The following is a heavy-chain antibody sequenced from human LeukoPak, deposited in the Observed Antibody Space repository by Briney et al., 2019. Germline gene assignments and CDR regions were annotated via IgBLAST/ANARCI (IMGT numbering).Heavy chain of an antibody. D-gene: IGHD7-27*01. J-gene: IGHJ4*02. Sequence: ASVMVSCKASGYTFTSYYMHWVRQAPGQGLKWMGIINPSGGSTSYAQKFQGRVTMTRDTSTSTVYMELSSLRSEDTAVYYCARDWGSWYFDCWGQGTLVTVSS. CDR2: INPSGGST. V-gene: IGHV1-46*01. CDR1: GYTFTSYY. CDR3: ARDWGSWYFDC.